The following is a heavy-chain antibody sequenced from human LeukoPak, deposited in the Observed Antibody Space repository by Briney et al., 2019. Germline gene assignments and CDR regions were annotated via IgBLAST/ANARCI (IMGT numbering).Heavy chain of an antibody. J-gene: IGHJ3*02. D-gene: IGHD2-2*01. V-gene: IGHV3-11*01. CDR3: ARRSCGSASCRAFDI. CDR1: GFTFSDYF. Sequence: PGGSLRLSCAASGFTFSDYFMSWIRQSPGKGLEWVSYISITGTTMYYGDSVKGRFTISRDNANSSLYLQMNSLRAEDTAVYYCARRSCGSASCRAFDIWGQGTTVTVSS. CDR2: ISITGTTM.